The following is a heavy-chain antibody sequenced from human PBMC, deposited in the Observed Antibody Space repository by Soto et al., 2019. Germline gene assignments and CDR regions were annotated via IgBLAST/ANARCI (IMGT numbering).Heavy chain of an antibody. CDR1: GFTFSSYA. CDR3: AKENGGVWPKGRFDP. J-gene: IGHJ5*02. CDR2: ISGSGGST. V-gene: IGHV3-23*01. D-gene: IGHD2-8*02. Sequence: EVQLLESGGGLVQPGGSLSLSCAASGFTFSSYAMSWVRQAPGTGLEWVSAISGSGGSTYYADSVKGRFTISRDNSKNTLYLQMNSLRAEDTAVYYCAKENGGVWPKGRFDPWGQGTLGTVAS.